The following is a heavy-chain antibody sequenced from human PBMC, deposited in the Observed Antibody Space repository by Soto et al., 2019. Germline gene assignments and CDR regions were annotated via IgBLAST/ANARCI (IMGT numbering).Heavy chain of an antibody. CDR3: ARVVYYDSTQDAFDI. J-gene: IGHJ3*02. V-gene: IGHV4-39*01. D-gene: IGHD3-22*01. CDR2: MLYSGLT. Sequence: SETLSLTCSVSGYSVSSSDYYWAWIRQPPGKGLEWIGSMLYSGLTYYNPSLKSRVTLSVDTSKNQFSVRLNSVTASDTAAYYCARVVYYDSTQDAFDIWGQGTMVTVSS. CDR1: GYSVSSSDYY.